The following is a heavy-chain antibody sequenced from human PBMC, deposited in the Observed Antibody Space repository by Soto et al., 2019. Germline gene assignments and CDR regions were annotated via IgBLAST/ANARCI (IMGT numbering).Heavy chain of an antibody. Sequence: EVQLVESGGGLVQPGESLRLSCAASGFTFSSYWMHWVRQAPGKGLVWVSRINSDGSSTSYSGSVKGLFTISRDNAKNTLYLQMNSLRAEDTAVYYCVRTSLVVAAATREAYWGQGTLVTVSS. D-gene: IGHD2-15*01. J-gene: IGHJ4*02. V-gene: IGHV3-74*01. CDR3: VRTSLVVAAATREAY. CDR2: INSDGSST. CDR1: GFTFSSYW.